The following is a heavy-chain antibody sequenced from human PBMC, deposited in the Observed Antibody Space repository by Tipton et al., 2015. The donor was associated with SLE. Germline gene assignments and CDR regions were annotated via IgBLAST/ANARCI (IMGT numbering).Heavy chain of an antibody. CDR1: GFTFSSYV. Sequence: SLRLSCAASGFTFSSYVMHWVRQAPGKGLEWVAVISYDGSNKYYADSVKGRFTISRDNSKNTLYLQMNSLRAEDTAVYYCARGKPLWYEAFGSWGQGTLVTASS. V-gene: IGHV3-30*04. CDR2: ISYDGSNK. CDR3: ARGKPLWYEAFGS. D-gene: IGHD5-18*01. J-gene: IGHJ4*02.